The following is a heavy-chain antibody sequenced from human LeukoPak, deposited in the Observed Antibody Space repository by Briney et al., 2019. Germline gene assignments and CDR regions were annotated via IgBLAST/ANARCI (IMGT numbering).Heavy chain of an antibody. CDR2: ISAYNGNT. V-gene: IGHV1-18*01. Sequence: APVKVSCKASGYTFTSYGISWVRQAPGQGLEWMGWISAYNGNTNYAQKLQGRVTMTTDTSTSTAYMELRSLRSDDTAVYYCAREIVGATIYYYYYMVVWGKGTTVTVSS. CDR1: GYTFTSYG. D-gene: IGHD1-26*01. CDR3: AREIVGATIYYYYYMVV. J-gene: IGHJ6*03.